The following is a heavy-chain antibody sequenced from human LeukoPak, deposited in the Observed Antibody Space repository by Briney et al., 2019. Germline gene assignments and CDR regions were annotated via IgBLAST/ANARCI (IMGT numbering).Heavy chain of an antibody. CDR3: ARRAGEYSHPYDY. CDR1: GFSFSTYG. Sequence: GGSLRLSCAASGFSFSTYGMSWVRQAPGKGLEWVSFIYSGGNTHYSDSVTGRFTISRDNSKNTLYLQMNSLRAEDTAIYYCARRAGEYSHPYDYWGQGTLVTVSS. J-gene: IGHJ4*02. V-gene: IGHV3-53*01. CDR2: IYSGGNT. D-gene: IGHD2-15*01.